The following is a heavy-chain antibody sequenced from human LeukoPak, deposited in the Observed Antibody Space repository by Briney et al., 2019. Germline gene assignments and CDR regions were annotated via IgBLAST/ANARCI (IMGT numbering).Heavy chain of an antibody. Sequence: ASVKVSCKASGYTFTSYYMHWVRQAPGQGLEWMGIINPSGGSTSYAQKFQGRVTMTRDTSTSTVYMELSSLRSEDTAVYYCARAVGYCSGGSCVRNWFDPWGQGTLVTVSS. CDR1: GYTFTSYY. J-gene: IGHJ5*02. V-gene: IGHV1-46*01. CDR2: INPSGGST. CDR3: ARAVGYCSGGSCVRNWFDP. D-gene: IGHD2-15*01.